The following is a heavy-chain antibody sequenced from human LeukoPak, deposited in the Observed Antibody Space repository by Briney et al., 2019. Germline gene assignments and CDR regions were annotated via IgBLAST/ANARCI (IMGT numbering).Heavy chain of an antibody. V-gene: IGHV1-18*01. CDR1: GYTFTSYD. Sequence: ASVKVSCKASGYTFTSYDINWVRQAPGQGLEWMGWISAYNGNTNYAQKLQGRVTMTTDTSTSTAYMELRSLRSDDTAVYYCARILGYYYDSSGYYFDYWGQGTLVTVSS. CDR2: ISAYNGNT. J-gene: IGHJ4*02. D-gene: IGHD3-22*01. CDR3: ARILGYYYDSSGYYFDY.